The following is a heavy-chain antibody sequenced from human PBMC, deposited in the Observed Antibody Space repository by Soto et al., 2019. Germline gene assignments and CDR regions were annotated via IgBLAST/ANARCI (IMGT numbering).Heavy chain of an antibody. V-gene: IGHV4-34*01. J-gene: IGHJ6*02. CDR3: ARLDIGPYYYGMDV. CDR1: GGSFSGYY. Sequence: SETLSLTCAGYGGSFSGYYWSWIRQPPGKGLEWIGEINHSGSTNYNPSLKSRVTISVDTSKNQFSLKLSSVTAADTAVYYCARLDIGPYYYGMDVWGQGTTVTVSS. CDR2: INHSGST. D-gene: IGHD1-1*01.